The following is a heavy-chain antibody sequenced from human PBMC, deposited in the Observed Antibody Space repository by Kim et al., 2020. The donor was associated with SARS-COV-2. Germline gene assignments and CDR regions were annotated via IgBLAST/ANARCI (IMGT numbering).Heavy chain of an antibody. CDR3: AKDIVATLQGYYYYGMDV. D-gene: IGHD5-12*01. CDR1: GFTFSSYA. Sequence: GGSLRLSCAASGFTFSSYAMSWVRQAPGKGLEWVSAISGSGGSTYYADSVKGRFTISRDNSKNTLYLQMNSLRAEDTAVYYCAKDIVATLQGYYYYGMDVWGQGTTVTVSS. J-gene: IGHJ6*02. V-gene: IGHV3-23*01. CDR2: ISGSGGST.